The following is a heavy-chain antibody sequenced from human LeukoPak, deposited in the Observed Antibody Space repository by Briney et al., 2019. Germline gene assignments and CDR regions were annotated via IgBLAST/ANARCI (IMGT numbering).Heavy chain of an antibody. D-gene: IGHD3-10*01. V-gene: IGHV4-59*01. CDR1: GGPISSYY. Sequence: SETLSLTCTVSGGPISSYYWSWIRQPPGKGLEWIGYIYYSGSTNYNPSLKSRVTISVDTSKNQFSLKLSSVTAADTAVYYCARAIHGSGVDYWGQGTLVTVSS. CDR3: ARAIHGSGVDY. J-gene: IGHJ4*02. CDR2: IYYSGST.